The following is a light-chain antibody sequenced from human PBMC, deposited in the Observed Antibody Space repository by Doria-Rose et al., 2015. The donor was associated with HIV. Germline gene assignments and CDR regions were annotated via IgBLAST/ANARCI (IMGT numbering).Light chain of an antibody. Sequence: DIVLTQSPGTLSLSPEERATLSCRASQSFSSTYLAWYQQKPGQAPSLLIYDGSTRATGITDRFSASGSGTDFTLTINRLEPEDFALYYCHQYGTSWTFGQGTKVEI. CDR3: HQYGTSWT. CDR2: DGS. CDR1: QSFSSTY. V-gene: IGKV3-20*01. J-gene: IGKJ1*01.